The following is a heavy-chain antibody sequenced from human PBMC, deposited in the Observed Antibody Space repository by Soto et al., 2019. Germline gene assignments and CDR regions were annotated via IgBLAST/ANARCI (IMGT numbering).Heavy chain of an antibody. Sequence: PGGSLSRSCAASGFTFSSYGMHWVRQAPGKGLEWVAIIWYCGGNEYYSDSVKGRFTISRDNSKNTLYLKMNSLRAEVTAVYYCARASFQMDSFDRWGQGTLVTVSS. J-gene: IGHJ5*02. CDR2: IWYCGGNE. V-gene: IGHV3-33*01. CDR3: ARASFQMDSFDR. D-gene: IGHD2-2*03. CDR1: GFTFSSYG.